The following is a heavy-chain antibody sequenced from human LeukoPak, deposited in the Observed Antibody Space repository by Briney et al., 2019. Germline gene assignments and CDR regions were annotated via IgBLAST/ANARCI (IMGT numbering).Heavy chain of an antibody. CDR1: GSSFTSYW. CDR3: ARLGEQWLANNWFDP. V-gene: IGHV5-51*01. CDR2: IYPGDSDT. J-gene: IGHJ5*02. Sequence: GASLKISSKGSGSSFTSYWIGWGRQMPGKGLEWMGIIYPGDSDTRYSPSFQGQVTISADKSISTAYLQWSSLKASDTAMYYCARLGEQWLANNWFDPWGQGTLVTVSS. D-gene: IGHD6-19*01.